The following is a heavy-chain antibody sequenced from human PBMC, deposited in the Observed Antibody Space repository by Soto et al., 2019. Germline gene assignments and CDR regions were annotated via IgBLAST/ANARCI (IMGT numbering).Heavy chain of an antibody. D-gene: IGHD6-13*01. CDR1: GEIVSINGAA. CDR3: ARDEAGP. Sequence: SQAISLTGAMSGEIVSINGAAWSWARPSPWSGVEWLGRTYYRSKWNSNYAVSVKGRVTINPDTSKNQYTLKLNCVTPLDSGMYYCARDEAGPWGQATLVPVSS. V-gene: IGHV6-1*01. CDR2: TYYRSKWNS. J-gene: IGHJ1*01.